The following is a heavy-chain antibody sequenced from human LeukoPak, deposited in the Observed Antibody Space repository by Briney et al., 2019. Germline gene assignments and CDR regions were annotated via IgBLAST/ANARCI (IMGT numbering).Heavy chain of an antibody. Sequence: GGSLRLSCAASGFTVSTDRMSWVRQAPGKGLEWVAISYSGGTSQHAESVKGRFTISRDNSKNTLYLQMNSLRAEDTALYYCARVWELSFDYWGQGTLVTVSS. CDR2: SYSGGTS. V-gene: IGHV3-53*01. D-gene: IGHD1-26*01. J-gene: IGHJ4*02. CDR1: GFTVSTDR. CDR3: ARVWELSFDY.